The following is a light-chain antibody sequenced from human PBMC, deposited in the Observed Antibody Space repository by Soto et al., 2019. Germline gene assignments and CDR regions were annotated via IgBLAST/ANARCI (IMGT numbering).Light chain of an antibody. J-gene: IGKJ1*01. CDR1: QSVSNN. CDR2: GAS. CDR3: QQYNDWPRT. V-gene: IGKV3-15*01. Sequence: EIVMTQSPGTLSVSPGERVTLSCRASQSVSNNLAWYQQKPGQAPRLLIYGASSRATGIPARFSGSGSGTEFTLTITSLQSEDFAVYCCQQYNDWPRTFGQGTKVDIK.